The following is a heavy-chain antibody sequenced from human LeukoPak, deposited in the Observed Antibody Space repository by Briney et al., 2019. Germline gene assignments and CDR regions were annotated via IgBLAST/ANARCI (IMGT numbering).Heavy chain of an antibody. V-gene: IGHV3-48*01. Sequence: GGTLRLPCAASGFTFTNFGMTWVRQVPGKGLEWVAYISGRGSSIYYLDSVKGRFTISRDNAKNSLYLQMNNLRPEDTAVYYCASSTMIVVGDAFDIWGQGTMVTVSS. D-gene: IGHD3-22*01. CDR2: ISGRGSSI. CDR1: GFTFTNFG. CDR3: ASSTMIVVGDAFDI. J-gene: IGHJ3*02.